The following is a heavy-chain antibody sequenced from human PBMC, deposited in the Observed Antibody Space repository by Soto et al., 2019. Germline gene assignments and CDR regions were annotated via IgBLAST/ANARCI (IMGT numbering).Heavy chain of an antibody. CDR2: ISAYNGKT. V-gene: IGHV1-18*01. D-gene: IGHD4-17*01. J-gene: IGHJ4*02. CDR1: GYTFTNFA. CDR3: ARDRPTVTTDY. Sequence: QVQLVQSGAEVKKPGASVKVSCKASGYTFTNFAISWVRQAPEQGLEWMGWISAYNGKTNYAQKLQGRVTMTTDTSTSTAYMELRSLRSDDTAVYYCARDRPTVTTDYWGQGTLVTVSS.